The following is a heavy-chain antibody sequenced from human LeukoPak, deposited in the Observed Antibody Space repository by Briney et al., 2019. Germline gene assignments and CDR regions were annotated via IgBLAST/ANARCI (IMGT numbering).Heavy chain of an antibody. J-gene: IGHJ4*02. CDR3: ARGGLGSWTFDS. Sequence: GGSLRLSCAASGFDFSTYSIDWVRQAPGKGLEWVSYNSSSGSTIYYADSVKGRFTISRDNAKYSLHLQMDSLRAEDTAVYSCARGGLGSWTFDSWGPGTLVTVSS. CDR1: GFDFSTYS. D-gene: IGHD1-26*01. V-gene: IGHV3-48*04. CDR2: NSSSGSTI.